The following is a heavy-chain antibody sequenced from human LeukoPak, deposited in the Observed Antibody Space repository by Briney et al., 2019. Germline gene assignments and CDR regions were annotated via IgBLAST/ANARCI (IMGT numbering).Heavy chain of an antibody. Sequence: GGSLRLSCAASGFTVSSNYMSWVRQAPGEGLEWVSVIYSGGSTYYADSVKGRFTTSRDNSKSTLYIQMNSLRAEDTAVYYCARDQKGYGDHFDYWGQGTLVTVSS. J-gene: IGHJ4*02. D-gene: IGHD4-17*01. V-gene: IGHV3-53*01. CDR2: IYSGGST. CDR3: ARDQKGYGDHFDY. CDR1: GFTVSSNY.